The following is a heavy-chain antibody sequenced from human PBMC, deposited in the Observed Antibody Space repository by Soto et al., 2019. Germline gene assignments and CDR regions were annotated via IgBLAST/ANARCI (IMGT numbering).Heavy chain of an antibody. D-gene: IGHD3-22*01. Sequence: PSETLSLTCAVYGGSFSGYYWSWIRQPPGKGLEWIGEINHSGSTNYNPSLKSRVTISVDTSKNQFSLKLSSVTAADTAVYYCARVRRGWDSSGYYYYFQHWGQGTLVTVSS. CDR2: INHSGST. CDR1: GGSFSGYY. CDR3: ARVRRGWDSSGYYYYFQH. J-gene: IGHJ1*01. V-gene: IGHV4-34*01.